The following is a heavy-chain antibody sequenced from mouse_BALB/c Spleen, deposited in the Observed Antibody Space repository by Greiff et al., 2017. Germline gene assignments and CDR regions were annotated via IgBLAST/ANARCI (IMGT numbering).Heavy chain of an antibody. D-gene: IGHD2-4*01. CDR2: ISSGGST. CDR3: ARGRDYDYDLGWFAY. CDR1: GFTFSSYA. V-gene: IGHV5-6-5*01. J-gene: IGHJ3*01. Sequence: EVKLVESGGGLVKPGGSLKLSCAASGFTFSSYAMSWVRQTPEKRLEWVASISSGGSTYYPASVKGRFTISRDNARNILYLQMSSLRSEDTAMYYCARGRDYDYDLGWFAYWGQGTLVTVSA.